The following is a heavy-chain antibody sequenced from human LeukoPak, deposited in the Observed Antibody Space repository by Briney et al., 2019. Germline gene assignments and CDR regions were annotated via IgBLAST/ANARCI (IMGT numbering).Heavy chain of an antibody. CDR2: ISSSSSYI. CDR3: AVWLAHGELYY. V-gene: IGHV3-21*01. Sequence: GGSLRLSWVASGFTFSSYSMNWVRQAPGKGLEWVSSISSSSSYIYYADSVKGRFTISRDNAKNSLYLQMNSLRAEDTAVYYCAVWLAHGELYYWGQGTLVTVST. J-gene: IGHJ4*02. D-gene: IGHD3-10*01. CDR1: GFTFSSYS.